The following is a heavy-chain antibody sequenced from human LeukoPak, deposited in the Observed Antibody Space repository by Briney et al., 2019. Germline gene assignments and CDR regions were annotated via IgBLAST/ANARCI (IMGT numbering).Heavy chain of an antibody. CDR2: IYSGGRT. V-gene: IGHV3-66*01. CDR3: AGFGSYYFDY. D-gene: IGHD3-10*01. J-gene: IGHJ4*02. CDR1: RLTDSSSY. Sequence: GGSLTLSCAPSRLTDSSSYKRWVRHAPGKALEGVSDIYSGGRTYYADSVKGRFTISRDNSKNTLYLQMNSLRAEDTAVYFCAGFGSYYFDYWGQGTLVTVSP.